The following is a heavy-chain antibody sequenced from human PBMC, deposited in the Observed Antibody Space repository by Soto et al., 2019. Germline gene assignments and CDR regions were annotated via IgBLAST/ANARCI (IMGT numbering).Heavy chain of an antibody. CDR1: GYTFTAYY. Sequence: QVQLVQSGAEVKEPGDSVRVSCEASGYTFTAYYIHWVRQAPGQGLEWMGWINTKFGDTTYAQDLQGRVSMATDMSTSTVYRELSRLLSDGTAIYYCARNMDYFYGPGSGNGHGVWGQGTTVTVFS. J-gene: IGHJ6*02. D-gene: IGHD3-10*01. V-gene: IGHV1-2*02. CDR3: ARNMDYFYGPGSGNGHGV. CDR2: INTKFGDT.